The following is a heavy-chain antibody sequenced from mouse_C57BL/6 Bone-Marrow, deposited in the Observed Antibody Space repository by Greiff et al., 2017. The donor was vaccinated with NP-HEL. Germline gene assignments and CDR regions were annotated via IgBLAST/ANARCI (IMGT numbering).Heavy chain of an antibody. CDR3: ARVHYYGSSYYAMDY. Sequence: QVQLKQSGAELARPGASVKLSCKASGYTFTSYGISWVKQRTGQGLEWIGELYPRSGNTYYNEKFKGKATLTADKSSSTAYMELRSLTSEDSAVYFCARVHYYGSSYYAMDYWGQGTSVTVSS. CDR2: LYPRSGNT. J-gene: IGHJ4*01. D-gene: IGHD1-1*01. V-gene: IGHV1-81*01. CDR1: GYTFTSYG.